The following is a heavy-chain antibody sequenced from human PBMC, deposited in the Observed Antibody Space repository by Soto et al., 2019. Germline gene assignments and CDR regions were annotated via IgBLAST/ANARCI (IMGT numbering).Heavy chain of an antibody. D-gene: IGHD2-21*02. J-gene: IGHJ4*02. CDR3: ARADCGGDCSFDY. CDR1: GGSISSYY. CDR2: IYYSGST. Sequence: SETLSLTCTVSGGSISSYYWSWIRQPPGKGLEWIGYIYYSGSTNYNPSLKSRVTISVDTSKNQFSLKLSSVTAADTAVYYCARADCGGDCSFDYWGQGTLVPVSS. V-gene: IGHV4-59*01.